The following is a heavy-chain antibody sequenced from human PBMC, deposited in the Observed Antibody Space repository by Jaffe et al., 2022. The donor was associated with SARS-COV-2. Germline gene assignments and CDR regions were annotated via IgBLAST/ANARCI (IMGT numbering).Heavy chain of an antibody. CDR3: ASSAVTGPQYYYYYGMDV. D-gene: IGHD6-25*01. J-gene: IGHJ6*02. CDR2: MNPNSGNT. Sequence: QVQLVQSGAEVKKPGASVKVSCKASGYTFTSYDINWVRQATGQGLEWMGWMNPNSGNTGYAQKFQGRVTMTRNTSISTAYMELSSLRSEDTAVYYCASSAVTGPQYYYYYGMDVWGQGTTVTVSS. CDR1: GYTFTSYD. V-gene: IGHV1-8*01.